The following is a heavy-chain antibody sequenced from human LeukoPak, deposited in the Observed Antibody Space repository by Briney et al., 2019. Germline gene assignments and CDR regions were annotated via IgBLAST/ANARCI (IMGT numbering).Heavy chain of an antibody. V-gene: IGHV4-4*07. Sequence: PSETLSLTCTGSGGSISSYFCTWIRQPAGKGLEWIGRIHTSGSTNYNPSLKSRVTMSVDTSKNQFSLKLSSVTAADTAVYYCARDPEGHGNYFDYWGQGALVTVSS. D-gene: IGHD1-14*01. J-gene: IGHJ4*02. CDR1: GGSISSYF. CDR3: ARDPEGHGNYFDY. CDR2: IHTSGST.